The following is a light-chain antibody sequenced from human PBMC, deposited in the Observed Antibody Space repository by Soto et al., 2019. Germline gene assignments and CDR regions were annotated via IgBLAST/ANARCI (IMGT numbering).Light chain of an antibody. CDR2: AAS. V-gene: IGKV3-20*01. J-gene: IGKJ5*01. CDR1: QSVTSSY. CDR3: QQSSSSPIT. Sequence: EIVLTQSPGNLSLSPGERATLSCRASQSVTSSYLAWYQQKPGQAPRLLMYAASSRATGIPDRFSGSGSGTDFTLTISRLEAEDFAVYYCQQSSSSPITFGQGTRPEIK.